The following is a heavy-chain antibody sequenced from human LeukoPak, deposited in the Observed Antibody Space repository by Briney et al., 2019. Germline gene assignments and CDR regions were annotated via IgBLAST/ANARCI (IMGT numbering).Heavy chain of an antibody. V-gene: IGHV4-59*08. Sequence: SETLSLTCTVSGGSISSYYWSWIRQPPGKGLEWIGYIYYSGSTNYNPSLKSRVTISVVTSKNQFSLKLSSVTAADTAVYNCARSIAVAGLIFDYWGQGTLVTVSS. D-gene: IGHD6-19*01. J-gene: IGHJ4*02. CDR3: ARSIAVAGLIFDY. CDR2: IYYSGST. CDR1: GGSISSYY.